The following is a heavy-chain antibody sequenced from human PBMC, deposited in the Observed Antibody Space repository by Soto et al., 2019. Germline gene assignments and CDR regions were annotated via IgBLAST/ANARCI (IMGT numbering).Heavy chain of an antibody. V-gene: IGHV3-23*01. Sequence: GGSLRLSCAASGFTFSSYAMSLVRQAPGKGLEWVSAISGSGGSTYYADSVKGRFTISRDNSKNTLYLQMNSLRAEDTAVYYCARGVRHYYYYMDVWGKGTTVTVSS. CDR3: ARGVRHYYYYMDV. CDR2: ISGSGGST. CDR1: GFTFSSYA. J-gene: IGHJ6*03. D-gene: IGHD2-21*01.